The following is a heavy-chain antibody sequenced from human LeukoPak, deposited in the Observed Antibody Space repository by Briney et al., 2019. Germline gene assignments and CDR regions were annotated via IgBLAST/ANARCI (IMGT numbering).Heavy chain of an antibody. D-gene: IGHD3-3*01. J-gene: IGHJ5*02. CDR1: GYTFTSYD. Sequence: ASVKVSCKASGYTFTSYDINWVRQATGQGLEWMGWMNPNSGNTGYAQKLQGRVTMTRNTSISTAYMELSGLRSEDTAVYYCARAGRYDFWSGHPSWFDPWGQGTLVTVSS. V-gene: IGHV1-8*01. CDR3: ARAGRYDFWSGHPSWFDP. CDR2: MNPNSGNT.